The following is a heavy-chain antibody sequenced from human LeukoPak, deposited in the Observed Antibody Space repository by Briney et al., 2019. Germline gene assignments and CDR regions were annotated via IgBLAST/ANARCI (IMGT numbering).Heavy chain of an antibody. CDR2: LTGSSSYI. D-gene: IGHD1/OR15-1a*01. CDR1: GFSFSTYS. CDR3: ARGTTHHYYYYMDV. V-gene: IGHV3-21*01. J-gene: IGHJ6*03. Sequence: GSLRLSCAASGFSFSTYSMNWVRQAPGKGLEWVSSLTGSSSYIYYADSMKGRFTISRDNAKNSLYLQMNSLRAEDTAVYYCARGTTHHYYYYMDVWGKGTTVTVSS.